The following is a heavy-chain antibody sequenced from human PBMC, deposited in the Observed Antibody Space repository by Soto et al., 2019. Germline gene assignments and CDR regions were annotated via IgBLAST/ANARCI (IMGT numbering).Heavy chain of an antibody. V-gene: IGHV1-69*06. J-gene: IGHJ4*02. CDR2: VVPMYDSV. CDR1: GGTFNTYT. Sequence: SVKVSCKASGGTFNTYTINWLRQAPGRGLEWVGQVVPMYDSVNYAETFQGRVTITVDKSTNTAYMELTSLRSQDTALYFCASWRSYSGSYCFDYWGQGTLVTVSS. CDR3: ASWRSYSGSYCFDY. D-gene: IGHD1-26*01.